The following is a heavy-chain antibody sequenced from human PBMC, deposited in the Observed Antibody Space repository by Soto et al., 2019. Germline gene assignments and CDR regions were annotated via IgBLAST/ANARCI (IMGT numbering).Heavy chain of an antibody. V-gene: IGHV4-59*01. CDR2: IYYSGST. D-gene: IGHD2-2*01. Sequence: QVQLQESGPGLVKPSETLSLTCTVSGGSISSYYWSWIRQPPGKGLEWIGYIYYSGSTNYDPSLKRRVTISVDTSKNQFSLKLSSVTAADTAVYYCARRVDYFDYWGQGTLVTVSS. CDR1: GGSISSYY. J-gene: IGHJ4*02. CDR3: ARRVDYFDY.